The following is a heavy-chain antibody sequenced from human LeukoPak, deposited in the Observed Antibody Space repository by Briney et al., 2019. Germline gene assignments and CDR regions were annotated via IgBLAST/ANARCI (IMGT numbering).Heavy chain of an antibody. Sequence: GGSLRLSCAASGFTFSSYAMHWVRQAPGKGLEWVAVISYDGSNKYYADSVKGRFTVSRDNSKNTLYLQMNSLRAEDTAVYYCARGVSGWSSYYYYGMDVWGQGTTVTVSS. D-gene: IGHD6-19*01. CDR1: GFTFSSYA. J-gene: IGHJ6*02. CDR3: ARGVSGWSSYYYYGMDV. V-gene: IGHV3-30-3*01. CDR2: ISYDGSNK.